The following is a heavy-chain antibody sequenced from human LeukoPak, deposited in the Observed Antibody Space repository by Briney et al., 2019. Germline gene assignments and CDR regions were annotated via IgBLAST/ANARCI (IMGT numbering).Heavy chain of an antibody. CDR3: ARNWDGAIDY. Sequence: PSETLSLTCVVYGGSFSDYYWNWIRQSPGKGLEWIGEIIHGGSTNYNPSLKSRVTISLVTSKHQFSLKLSSVTAADTAVYYCARNWDGAIDYWGQGTLVTVSS. CDR1: GGSFSDYY. J-gene: IGHJ4*02. CDR2: IIHGGST. V-gene: IGHV4-34*12. D-gene: IGHD4/OR15-4a*01.